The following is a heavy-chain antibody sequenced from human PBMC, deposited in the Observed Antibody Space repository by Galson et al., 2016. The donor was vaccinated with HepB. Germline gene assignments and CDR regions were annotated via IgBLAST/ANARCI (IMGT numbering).Heavy chain of an antibody. CDR1: GFTYSSYA. CDR3: AKALNWDYKLDAFDI. CDR2: ISGSGGNI. V-gene: IGHV3-23*01. Sequence: SLRLSCAASGFTYSSYAMNWVRQAPGKGLAWVSSISGSGGNIYFADSVKGRFTISGDNSKNRLYLQMNSLRAEDTAVYYCAKALNWDYKLDAFDIWGPGTMVTVSS. J-gene: IGHJ3*02. D-gene: IGHD4-11*01.